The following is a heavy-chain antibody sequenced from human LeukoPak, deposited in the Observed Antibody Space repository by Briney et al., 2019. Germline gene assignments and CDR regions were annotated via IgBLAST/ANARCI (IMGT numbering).Heavy chain of an antibody. J-gene: IGHJ4*02. CDR2: INWNGGST. CDR1: GFTFDDYG. Sequence: GASLRLSCAAPGFTFDDYGMSWVRQAPGKGLEWVSGINWNGGSTGYADSVKGRFTISRDNAKNSLYLQMNSLRAEDTALYYCARNTRVRGVGYYFDYWGQGTLVTVSS. V-gene: IGHV3-20*04. CDR3: ARNTRVRGVGYYFDY. D-gene: IGHD3-10*01.